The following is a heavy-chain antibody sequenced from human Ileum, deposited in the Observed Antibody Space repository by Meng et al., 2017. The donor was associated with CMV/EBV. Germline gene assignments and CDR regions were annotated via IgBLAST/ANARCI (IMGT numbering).Heavy chain of an antibody. V-gene: IGHV3-23*01. Sequence: ESLKISCATSGFTFNTLAMSWLRQAPGKGLEWVSSITYTGGTTYYADSVKGRFTISRDNSKNTLYLQMHSLRAEDTALYYCAKDSRGYIYLNHFWGQGTLVTVSS. CDR3: AKDSRGYIYLNHF. CDR1: GFTFNTLA. CDR2: ITYTGGTT. J-gene: IGHJ4*02. D-gene: IGHD5-18*01.